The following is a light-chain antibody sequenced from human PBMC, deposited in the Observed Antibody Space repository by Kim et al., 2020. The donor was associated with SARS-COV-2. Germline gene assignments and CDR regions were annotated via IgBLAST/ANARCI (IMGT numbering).Light chain of an antibody. Sequence: EIVLTQSPGTLSLSPGERATLSCRASQTVTSNYLAWYQQKPGQAPRLLIYDASSSTASISDRFSGSGSGTDFTLTISRLGPEDFAVYYFQQYDSSPATFGQGTKVDIK. CDR1: QTVTSNY. V-gene: IGKV3-20*01. J-gene: IGKJ1*01. CDR3: QQYDSSPAT. CDR2: DAS.